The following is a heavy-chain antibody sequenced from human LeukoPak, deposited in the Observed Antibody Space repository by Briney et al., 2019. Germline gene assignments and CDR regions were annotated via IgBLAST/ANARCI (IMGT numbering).Heavy chain of an antibody. D-gene: IGHD3-22*01. J-gene: IGHJ4*02. Sequence: ASVKASCKASGYTFTSYGISWVRQAPGQGLEWMGWISAYNGNTNYAQKLQGRVTMTTDTSTSTAYMELRSLRSDDTAVYYCARAALVVVILTHFDYWGQGTLVTVSS. CDR1: GYTFTSYG. CDR3: ARAALVVVILTHFDY. V-gene: IGHV1-18*01. CDR2: ISAYNGNT.